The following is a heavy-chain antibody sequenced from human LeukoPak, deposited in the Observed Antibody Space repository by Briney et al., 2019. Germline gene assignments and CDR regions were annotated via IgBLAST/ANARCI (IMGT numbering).Heavy chain of an antibody. CDR2: IYHSEST. J-gene: IGHJ2*01. V-gene: IGHV4-4*02. CDR3: ARVLYDSSGRFDL. CDR1: GGSISSSNW. Sequence: SETLSLTCGVSGGSISSSNWWSWVRQPPGKGLEWIGEIYHSESTNYNPSLKSRVTISVDKSKNQFSLKLSSVTAADTAVYYCARVLYDSSGRFDLWGRGTLVTVSS. D-gene: IGHD3-22*01.